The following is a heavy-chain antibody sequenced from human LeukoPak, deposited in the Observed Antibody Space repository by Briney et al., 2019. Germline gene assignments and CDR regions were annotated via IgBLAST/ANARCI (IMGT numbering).Heavy chain of an antibody. Sequence: PSETLSLTCTVSGGSISSGDYYWSWIRQPPGKGLEWIGYIYYSGSTYYNPSLKSRVTISVDTSKNQFSLKLSSVTAADTAVYYCARTTVTTHFDYWGQGTLVTVSS. CDR1: GGSISSGDYY. CDR2: IYYSGST. V-gene: IGHV4-30-4*01. J-gene: IGHJ4*02. CDR3: ARTTVTTHFDY. D-gene: IGHD4-17*01.